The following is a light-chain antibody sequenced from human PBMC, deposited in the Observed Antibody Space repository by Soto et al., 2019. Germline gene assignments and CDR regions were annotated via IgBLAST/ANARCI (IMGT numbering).Light chain of an antibody. J-gene: IGKJ5*01. CDR2: GAS. V-gene: IGKV3-15*01. CDR3: QQYGSSIT. Sequence: EIVMTQSPATLSVSPGERATLSCRASQSITRNLAWYQQSPGQAPRLLIYGASTRATGVPARFSGSGSGTEFTLTISNLQSEDFAVYYCQQYGSSITFGQGTRLEIK. CDR1: QSITRN.